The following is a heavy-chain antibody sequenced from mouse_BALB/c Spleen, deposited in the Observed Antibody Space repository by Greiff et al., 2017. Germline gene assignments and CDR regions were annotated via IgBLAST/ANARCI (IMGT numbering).Heavy chain of an antibody. CDR1: GYTFTSYY. V-gene: IGHV1S81*02. J-gene: IGHJ3*01. D-gene: IGHD2-1*01. CDR2: INPSNGGT. Sequence: QVQLQQSGAELVKPGASVKLSCKASGYTFTSYYMYWVKQRPGQGLEWIGEINPSNGGTNFTEKFKSKATLTVDKSSSTAYMQLSSLTSEDSAVYYCTRSGGNHWFAYWGQGTLVTVSA. CDR3: TRSGGNHWFAY.